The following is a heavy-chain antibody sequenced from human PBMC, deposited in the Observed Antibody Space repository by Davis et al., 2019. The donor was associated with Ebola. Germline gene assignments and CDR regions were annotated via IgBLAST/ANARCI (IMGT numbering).Heavy chain of an antibody. Sequence: ESLKLSCAASGFTFSSYAMNWVRQAPGKGLEWVSGITVSGSTYYAESLEGRITISRDNAKNSLYLQVNSLRDDDTAVYYCAKFSRAGESDWGQGTLVTVSS. CDR3: AKFSRAGESD. CDR2: ITVSGST. V-gene: IGHV3-23*01. CDR1: GFTFSSYA. J-gene: IGHJ4*02. D-gene: IGHD6-13*01.